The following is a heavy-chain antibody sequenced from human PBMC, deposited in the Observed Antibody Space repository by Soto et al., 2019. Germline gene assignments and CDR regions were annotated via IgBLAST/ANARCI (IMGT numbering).Heavy chain of an antibody. CDR3: ARGTTSVDPINGMDV. V-gene: IGHV3-74*01. J-gene: IGHJ6*02. CDR1: GFTFRSHW. CDR2: IKSDGKST. Sequence: EVQLVESGGGLVQPGGSRRLSCAASGFTFRSHWMHWVRQAPGKGPVWVSRIKSDGKSTSYADSVKGRFTISRDNAINTLYLQVSSLRAEDTAVYFCARGTTSVDPINGMDVWGQGTTVTVSS. D-gene: IGHD4-17*01.